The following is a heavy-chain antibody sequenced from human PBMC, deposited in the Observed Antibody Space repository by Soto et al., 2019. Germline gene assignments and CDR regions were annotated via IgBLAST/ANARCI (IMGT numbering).Heavy chain of an antibody. Sequence: PSETLSLTCSVSGDSISTVDYFWAWIRQPPGQALEYIGYIYKSTTTYYNPSFESRVAISLDTSKSQFSLNVTSVTAADTAVYYCARDEGYSSSWYFYYWGQGTLVTVSS. D-gene: IGHD6-13*01. CDR1: GDSISTVDYF. CDR3: ARDEGYSSSWYFYY. V-gene: IGHV4-30-4*01. J-gene: IGHJ4*02. CDR2: IYKSTTT.